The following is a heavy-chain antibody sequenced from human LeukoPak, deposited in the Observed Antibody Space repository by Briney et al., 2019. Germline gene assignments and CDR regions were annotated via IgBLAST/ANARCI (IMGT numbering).Heavy chain of an antibody. Sequence: SGGSLRLSCAASGFTFSSYGMHWVRQAPGKGLEWVAFVLYDGSNKYYADSVKGRFTISRDNSKNTLYLQMSSLRAADTAVYHCAKLIYTNGWGDFDYWGQGTLVTVSS. J-gene: IGHJ4*02. CDR3: AKLIYTNGWGDFDY. V-gene: IGHV3-30*02. CDR2: VLYDGSNK. D-gene: IGHD6-19*01. CDR1: GFTFSSYG.